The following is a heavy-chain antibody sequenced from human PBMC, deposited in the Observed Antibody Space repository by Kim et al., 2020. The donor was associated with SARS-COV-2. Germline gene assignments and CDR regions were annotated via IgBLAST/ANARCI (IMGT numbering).Heavy chain of an antibody. D-gene: IGHD1-26*01. J-gene: IGHJ4*02. Sequence: GGSLRLSCAASGFTFSSYEMNWVRQAPGKGLGWVSYISSSGSTIYYADSVQGRFTISRDNATNSLYLQMNSLRDEDTAVYYCAREVGSYGNYWGQGTLVTVSS. CDR1: GFTFSSYE. V-gene: IGHV3-48*03. CDR3: AREVGSYGNY. CDR2: ISSSGSTI.